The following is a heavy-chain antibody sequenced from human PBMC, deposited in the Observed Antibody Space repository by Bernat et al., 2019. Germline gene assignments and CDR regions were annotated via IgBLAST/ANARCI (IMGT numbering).Heavy chain of an antibody. D-gene: IGHD2-15*01. Sequence: EVQLVESGGGLVKPGGSLRLSCAASGFTFSSYSMNWVRQSPGKGLEWVSSISSSSIYIYYADSVKGRFTISRDNAKNSLYLQMNSLRAEDTAVYYCARYCSGGSCYQVGYYYGMDVWGQGTTVTVSS. CDR3: ARYCSGGSCYQVGYYYGMDV. CDR2: ISSSSIYI. CDR1: GFTFSSYS. V-gene: IGHV3-21*01. J-gene: IGHJ6*02.